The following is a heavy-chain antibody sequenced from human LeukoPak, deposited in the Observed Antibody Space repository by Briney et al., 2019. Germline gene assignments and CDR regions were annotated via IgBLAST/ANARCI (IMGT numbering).Heavy chain of an antibody. CDR1: GFTFSNAW. D-gene: IGHD6-6*01. J-gene: IGHJ4*02. CDR3: TTGYASPSHDGY. CDR2: IKRNADGATK. V-gene: IGHV3-15*01. Sequence: GGSRRLACAASGFTFSNAWMNWVRQAPGKGLEWVALIKRNADGATKEYAAPVKGRFSISRDDSQNTLSLQMESLKTEDTGVYFCTTGYASPSHDGYWGQGTLVTVSS.